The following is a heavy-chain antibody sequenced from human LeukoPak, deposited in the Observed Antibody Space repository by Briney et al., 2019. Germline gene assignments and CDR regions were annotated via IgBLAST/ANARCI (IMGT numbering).Heavy chain of an antibody. CDR3: AKLRPIRIVVATFDY. Sequence: TGGSLRLSCAASGSTFSSDAMSWVRQAPGKGLEWVSGISGSGGSTYYADSVKGRFTISRDNSKNTLYLQMNSLRAEDTAVYYCAKLRPIRIVVATFDYWGQGTLVTVSS. CDR1: GSTFSSDA. D-gene: IGHD3-22*01. J-gene: IGHJ4*02. V-gene: IGHV3-23*01. CDR2: ISGSGGST.